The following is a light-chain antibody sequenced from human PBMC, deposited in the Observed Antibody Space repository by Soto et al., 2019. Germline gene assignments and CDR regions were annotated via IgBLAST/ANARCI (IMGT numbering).Light chain of an antibody. CDR2: EVS. CDR1: SSDVGGYNY. Sequence: QSALTQPASVSGSPGQSITISCTGTSSDVGGYNYASWYQQHPGKAPKLMIYEVSNRPSGVSNRFSGSKSGNTASLTISGLQAEDEADYYCSSYTSSSTLGVVFGGGTKVTVL. V-gene: IGLV2-14*01. CDR3: SSYTSSSTLGVV. J-gene: IGLJ2*01.